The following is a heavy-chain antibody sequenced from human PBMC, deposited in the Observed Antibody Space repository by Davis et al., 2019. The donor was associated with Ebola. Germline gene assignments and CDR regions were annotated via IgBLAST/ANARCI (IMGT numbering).Heavy chain of an antibody. Sequence: GESLKISCAASGFTFRNYGMTWVRQAPGKGLECVAAIGVRGTTDYAESVKGRFTISRDNSNNTLYLQMNSLRADDTAVYYCAKVGEGEMATQLRPFYFDSWGQGALVTVSS. J-gene: IGHJ4*02. D-gene: IGHD5-24*01. CDR3: AKVGEGEMATQLRPFYFDS. CDR2: IGVRGTT. CDR1: GFTFRNYG. V-gene: IGHV3-23*01.